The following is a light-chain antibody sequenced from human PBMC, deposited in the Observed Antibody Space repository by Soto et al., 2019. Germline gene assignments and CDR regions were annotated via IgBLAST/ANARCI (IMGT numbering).Light chain of an antibody. CDR3: QQSYSTPIT. CDR1: QSIRSY. Sequence: DIQMTQSPSSLSASVGDTVTITCRASQSIRSYLNWYQQKPGKAPKLLIYAASSLQSGVPSRFSGSGSGTDVTLTISSLQPEDFATYYCQQSYSTPITFGQGTRLEIK. J-gene: IGKJ5*01. V-gene: IGKV1-39*01. CDR2: AAS.